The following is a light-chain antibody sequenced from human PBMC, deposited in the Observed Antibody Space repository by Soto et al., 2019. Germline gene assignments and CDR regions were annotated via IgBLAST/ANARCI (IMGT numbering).Light chain of an antibody. Sequence: QAVVTQPPSASGALGQRVIISCTGSSSNIGAGYDVHWYQQFPGRAPRLLIFGNNNRPSGVPDRFSGSKSGTSASLDISGLQADDEADYYCQSFDTRLNSVVFGGGTKLTVL. CDR1: SSNIGAGYD. V-gene: IGLV1-40*01. J-gene: IGLJ2*01. CDR2: GNN. CDR3: QSFDTRLNSVV.